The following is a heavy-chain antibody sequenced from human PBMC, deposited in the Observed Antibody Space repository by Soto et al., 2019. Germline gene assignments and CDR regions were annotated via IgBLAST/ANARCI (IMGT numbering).Heavy chain of an antibody. Sequence: GGSLRLSCAASGFTFSSYGMHWVRQAPGKGLEWVAVISYDGSNKYYADSVKGRFTISRDNSKNTLYLQMNSLRAEDTAVYYCAKARGLGPFGVDYWGQGTLVTVSS. CDR2: ISYDGSNK. CDR1: GFTFSSYG. D-gene: IGHD3-16*01. V-gene: IGHV3-30*18. CDR3: AKARGLGPFGVDY. J-gene: IGHJ4*02.